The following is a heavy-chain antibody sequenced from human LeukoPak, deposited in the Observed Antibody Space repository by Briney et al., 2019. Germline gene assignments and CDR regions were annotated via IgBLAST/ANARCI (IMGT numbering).Heavy chain of an antibody. J-gene: IGHJ3*02. Sequence: GGSLRLSCIASDFSFSDSWMTWVRKAPGKGLEWVASIKYDGREIQYVDSVKGRFTISRDNAKRSLYLEVASLRVEDTAVFYCARDPYKNKDYTNYGAFDIWGQGTMVTVSS. CDR3: ARDPYKNKDYTNYGAFDI. D-gene: IGHD4-11*01. CDR1: DFSFSDSW. V-gene: IGHV3-7*01. CDR2: IKYDGREI.